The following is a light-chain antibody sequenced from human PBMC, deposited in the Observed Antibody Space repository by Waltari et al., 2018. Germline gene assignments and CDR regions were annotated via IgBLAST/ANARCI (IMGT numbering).Light chain of an antibody. CDR3: SSYTSSSTPL. CDR1: RSDDGGYNY. J-gene: IGLJ2*01. V-gene: IGLV2-14*01. CDR2: DVT. Sequence: QSALTQPAPVSGSPGQSITISCTGTRSDDGGYNYVPWYQQHPGKAPMLMIFDVTERPSGVSIRFSGSKSGNTASLTISGLQAEDEADYYCSSYTSSSTPLFGGGTKLTVL.